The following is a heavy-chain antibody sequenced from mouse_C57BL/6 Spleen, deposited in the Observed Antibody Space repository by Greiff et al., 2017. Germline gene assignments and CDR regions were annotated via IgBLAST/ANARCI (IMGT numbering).Heavy chain of an antibody. CDR2: IDPSASYT. J-gene: IGHJ2*01. CDR1: GYTFTSYW. CDR3: ARNLYYFDY. Sequence: QVQLQQPGAELVKPGASVKLSCKASGYTFTSYWMQWVKQRPGQGLEWIGEIDPSASYTNYNQKFKGKATLTVDTSSSTAYMQLSSLTSEDSAVYYCARNLYYFDYWGQGTTLTVAS. V-gene: IGHV1-50*01.